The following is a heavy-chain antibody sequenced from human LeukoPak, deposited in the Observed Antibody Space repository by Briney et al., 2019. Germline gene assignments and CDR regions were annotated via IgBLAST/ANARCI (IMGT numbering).Heavy chain of an antibody. Sequence: QSGGSLRLSCAASGFTFSSCAMSWVRQAPGKGLEWVSAIRDSGSSTHYADSVKGRFTTSRDNSKNTLFLQMNSLRAEDTAIYYCAKYGPQDSGSSHFDYWGQGALVTVSS. CDR2: IRDSGSST. D-gene: IGHD1-26*01. CDR3: AKYGPQDSGSSHFDY. CDR1: GFTFSSCA. V-gene: IGHV3-23*01. J-gene: IGHJ4*02.